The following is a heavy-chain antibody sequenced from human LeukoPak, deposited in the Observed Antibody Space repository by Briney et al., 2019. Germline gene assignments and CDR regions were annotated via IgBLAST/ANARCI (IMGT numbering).Heavy chain of an antibody. J-gene: IGHJ4*02. CDR1: GGPFSGYY. V-gene: IGHV4-34*01. Sequence: SETLSLTCAVYGGPFSGYYWSWIRQPPGKGLEWIGEINHSGSTNYNPSLKSRVTISVDTSKNQFSLKLSSVTAADTAVYYCARDSSGWYGGYYFDYWGQGTLVTVSS. CDR2: INHSGST. D-gene: IGHD6-19*01. CDR3: ARDSSGWYGGYYFDY.